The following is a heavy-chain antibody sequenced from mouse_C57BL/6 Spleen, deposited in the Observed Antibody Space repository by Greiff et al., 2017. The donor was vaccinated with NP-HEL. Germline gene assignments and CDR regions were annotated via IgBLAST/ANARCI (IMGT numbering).Heavy chain of an antibody. D-gene: IGHD1-1*01. Sequence: VQLQQPGAELVKPGASVKLSCKASGYTFTSYWMQWVKQRPGQGLEWIGEIDPSDSYTNYNQKFKGKATLTVDTSSSTAYMQLSSLTSEDSAVYYCARDSTTLRGFDYWGQGTTLTVSS. CDR3: ARDSTTLRGFDY. V-gene: IGHV1-50*01. CDR1: GYTFTSYW. CDR2: IDPSDSYT. J-gene: IGHJ2*01.